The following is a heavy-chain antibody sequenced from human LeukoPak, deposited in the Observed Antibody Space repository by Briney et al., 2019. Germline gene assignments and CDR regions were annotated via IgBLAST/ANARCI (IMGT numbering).Heavy chain of an antibody. V-gene: IGHV1-8*03. Sequence: GASVKVSCEASGYTFTSYDINWVRQATGQGLEWMGWMNPNSGNTGYAQKFQGRVTITRNTSISTAYMELSSLRSEDTAVYYCARGRRGRHYYDSSGTWGYWGQGTLVTVSS. CDR2: MNPNSGNT. CDR1: GYTFTSYD. CDR3: ARGRRGRHYYDSSGTWGY. D-gene: IGHD3-22*01. J-gene: IGHJ4*02.